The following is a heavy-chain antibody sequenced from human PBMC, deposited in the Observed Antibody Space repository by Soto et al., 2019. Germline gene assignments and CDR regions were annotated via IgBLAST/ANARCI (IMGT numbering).Heavy chain of an antibody. V-gene: IGHV1-46*01. CDR3: AREAAVAGTAFDH. CDR2: INVSDGST. CDR1: GYPFTSYY. Sequence: ASVKVSCKASGYPFTSYYLHWVRQAPGQGPEWMGRINVSDGSTRYAQNFQGRVTMTRDTSTTTVYMELSPLRSGDTAVYYCAREAAVAGTAFDHWGQGTLVTAPQ. D-gene: IGHD6-19*01. J-gene: IGHJ5*02.